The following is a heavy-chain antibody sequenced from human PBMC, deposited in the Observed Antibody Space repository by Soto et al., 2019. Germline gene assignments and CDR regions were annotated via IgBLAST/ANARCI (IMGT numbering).Heavy chain of an antibody. Sequence: GESLKISCKGSGYNFATYWITWVRQMPGKGLEWMGRIDPADSYARYSPSFEGHVTMSVDRSINTAYLQWTSLRASDSAIYYCARHAEDFYFGLDAWGQGTSVTVSS. V-gene: IGHV5-10-1*01. CDR1: GYNFATYW. CDR2: IDPADSYA. CDR3: ARHAEDFYFGLDA. J-gene: IGHJ6*02.